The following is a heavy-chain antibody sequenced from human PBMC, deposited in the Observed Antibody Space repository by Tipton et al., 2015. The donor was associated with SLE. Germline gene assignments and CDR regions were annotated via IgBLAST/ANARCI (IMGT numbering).Heavy chain of an antibody. CDR1: GGSFSGYY. CDR3: ARVPDTMVRGRHAFDI. Sequence: LRLSCAVYGGSFSGYYWSWIRQPPGKGLEWIGSIYYSGSTYYNPSLKSRVTISVDTSKNQFSLKLSSVAAADTAVYYCARVPDTMVRGRHAFDIWGQGKMVTVSS. J-gene: IGHJ3*02. CDR2: IYYSGST. V-gene: IGHV4-34*09. D-gene: IGHD3-10*01.